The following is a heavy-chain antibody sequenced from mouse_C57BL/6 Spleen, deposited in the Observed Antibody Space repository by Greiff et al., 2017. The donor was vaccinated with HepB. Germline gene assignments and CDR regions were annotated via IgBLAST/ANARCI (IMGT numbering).Heavy chain of an antibody. V-gene: IGHV1-19*01. D-gene: IGHD1-1*01. CDR2: INPYNGGT. CDR3: ARRDYGSSYGWYFDV. CDR1: GYTFTDYY. J-gene: IGHJ1*03. Sequence: EVQLKESGPVLVKPGASVKMSCKASGYTFTDYYMNWVKQSHGKSLEWIGVINPYNGGTSYNQKFKGKATLTVDKSSSTAYMELNSLTSEDAAVYYCARRDYGSSYGWYFDVWGTGTTVTVSS.